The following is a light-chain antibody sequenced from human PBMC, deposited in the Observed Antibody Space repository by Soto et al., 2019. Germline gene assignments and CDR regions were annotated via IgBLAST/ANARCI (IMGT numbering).Light chain of an antibody. CDR1: SGHSSYI. J-gene: IGLJ3*02. CDR2: LEGSGSY. CDR3: ETWDSNTPV. V-gene: IGLV4-60*03. Sequence: QAVLTQSSSASASLGSSVKLTCTLSSGHSSYIIAWHQQQPGKAPRYLMKLEGSGSYNKGSGVPDRFSGSSSGADRYLTISNLQSEDEADYYCETWDSNTPVFGGGTKLTVL.